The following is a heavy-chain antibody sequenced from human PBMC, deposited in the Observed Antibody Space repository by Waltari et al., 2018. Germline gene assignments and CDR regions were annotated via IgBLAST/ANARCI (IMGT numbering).Heavy chain of an antibody. D-gene: IGHD3-16*01. J-gene: IGHJ4*02. CDR1: GGSITSYY. CDR2: IYYTGTT. V-gene: IGHV4-59*08. Sequence: QVQLQESGPGLVKPSETLSLTCTVSGGSITSYYWSWFRQPPGNGLEWIGYIYYTGTTNYSPSLKSRVTMSVDTSKDQFSLKVTSVTAADTAMYYCARHEGGGLNALWGQGTLVTVSS. CDR3: ARHEGGGLNAL.